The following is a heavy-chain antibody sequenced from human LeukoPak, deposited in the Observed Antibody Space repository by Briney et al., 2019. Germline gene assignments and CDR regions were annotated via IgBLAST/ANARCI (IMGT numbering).Heavy chain of an antibody. CDR3: ARGRVNSCWFSGDY. CDR1: GYTFTGYY. V-gene: IGHV1-2*06. D-gene: IGHD6-19*01. J-gene: IGHJ4*02. CDR2: INPNNGGS. Sequence: GASVKVSFKASGYTFTGYYMHWVRQAPGQGLEWMGRINPNNGGSNYAQKFRGRVTMTRDTSISTAYMELSRLRSYDTAVYYCARGRVNSCWFSGDYWGQGTLVTVSS.